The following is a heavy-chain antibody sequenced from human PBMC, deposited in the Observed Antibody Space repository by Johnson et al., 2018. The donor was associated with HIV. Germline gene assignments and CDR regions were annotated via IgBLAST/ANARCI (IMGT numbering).Heavy chain of an antibody. D-gene: IGHD2-8*02. CDR2: IKQDGSEK. Sequence: VQLVESGGGVIRPGGSLRLSCAASGFTFSDHYMSWIRQAPGKGLEWVANIKQDGSEKYYVDSVKGRFTISRDNSKNTLYLQMNSLRAEDTAVYYCARVEYWAFDIWGQGTMVTVSS. CDR1: GFTFSDHY. CDR3: ARVEYWAFDI. J-gene: IGHJ3*02. V-gene: IGHV3-7*01.